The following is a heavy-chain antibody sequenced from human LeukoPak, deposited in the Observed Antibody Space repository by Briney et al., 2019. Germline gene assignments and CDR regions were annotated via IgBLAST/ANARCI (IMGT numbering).Heavy chain of an antibody. CDR3: ARAQAISAADF. D-gene: IGHD6-6*01. V-gene: IGHV3-30-3*01. Sequence: PGRSLRLACAASGFTFSAYAMHWVRQAPGAGLDWVAVISSDGTNPYHAESVRGRFTISRDNSKNTLYLQMHFLRLDDTAIYYCARAQAISAADFWGQGALVTASS. CDR2: ISSDGTNP. CDR1: GFTFSAYA. J-gene: IGHJ4*02.